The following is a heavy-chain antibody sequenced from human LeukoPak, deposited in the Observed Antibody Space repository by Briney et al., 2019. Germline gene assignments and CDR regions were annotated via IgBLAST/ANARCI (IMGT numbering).Heavy chain of an antibody. D-gene: IGHD1-26*01. J-gene: IGHJ4*02. Sequence: PGGSLRLSCAASGFTFSSYGMHWVRQAPGKGLEWVAVISYDGSNKYYADSVKGRFTISRDNSKNTLYLQMNSLRAEDTAVYYCAKYKPTLSGSYSYYFDYWGQGTLVTVSS. CDR2: ISYDGSNK. V-gene: IGHV3-30*18. CDR3: AKYKPTLSGSYSYYFDY. CDR1: GFTFSSYG.